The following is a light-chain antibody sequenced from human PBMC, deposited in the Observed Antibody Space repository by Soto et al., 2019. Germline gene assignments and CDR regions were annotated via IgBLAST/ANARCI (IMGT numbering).Light chain of an antibody. CDR1: QSVSNNY. J-gene: IGKJ5*01. CDR3: QQRSNGPT. CDR2: GAS. Sequence: EIVLTQSQGTLSLSPGERATLSCRASQSVSNNYLAWYQQKPGQAPRLLVYGASNRATGIPARCSGRGSGTDFTLAISSREPEDFAVYYCQQRSNGPTFGQGTRLEIK. V-gene: IGKV3D-20*02.